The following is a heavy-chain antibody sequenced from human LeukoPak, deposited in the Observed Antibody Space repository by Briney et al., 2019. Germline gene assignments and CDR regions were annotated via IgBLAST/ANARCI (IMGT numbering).Heavy chain of an antibody. J-gene: IGHJ4*02. CDR2: IYYSGST. Sequence: SETLSLTCTVSGGSISSYYWSWIRQPPGKGLEWIGYIYYSGSTNYNPSLKSRVTISVDTSKNQFSLKLSSVTAADTAVYYCAKGGLGVAPKGFDYWGQGTLVTVSS. D-gene: IGHD3/OR15-3a*01. CDR3: AKGGLGVAPKGFDY. V-gene: IGHV4-59*01. CDR1: GGSISSYY.